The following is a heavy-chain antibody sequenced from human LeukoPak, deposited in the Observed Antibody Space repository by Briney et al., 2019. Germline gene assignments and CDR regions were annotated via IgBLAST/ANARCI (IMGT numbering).Heavy chain of an antibody. CDR3: VRGGRATFDA. Sequence: PGGSLGLSCAGSGFDFSGYWMTWVRQAPGKGLEWVATMNHEGSETYYLHSVKGRFTISRDNAEHSLYLLMNGLRPEDMALYYCVRGGRATFDAWGQGTLVTVSS. CDR2: MNHEGSET. V-gene: IGHV3-7*01. D-gene: IGHD5-12*01. J-gene: IGHJ4*02. CDR1: GFDFSGYW.